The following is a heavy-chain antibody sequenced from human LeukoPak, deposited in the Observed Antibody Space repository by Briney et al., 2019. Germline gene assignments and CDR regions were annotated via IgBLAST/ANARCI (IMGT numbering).Heavy chain of an antibody. J-gene: IGHJ4*02. D-gene: IGHD1-26*01. Sequence: SETLSLTCTVSGGSISSYYWSWIRQPPGKGLEWIGYIYYSGSTNYNPSLKSLVTISVDTSKNQFSLKLSSVTAADTAVYYCARQGIVVPAFDYWGQGTLVTVSS. CDR2: IYYSGST. CDR3: ARQGIVVPAFDY. CDR1: GGSISSYY. V-gene: IGHV4-59*08.